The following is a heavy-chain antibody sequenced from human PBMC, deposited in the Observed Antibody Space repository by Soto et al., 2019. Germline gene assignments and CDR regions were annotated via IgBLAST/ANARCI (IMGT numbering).Heavy chain of an antibody. J-gene: IGHJ5*02. CDR2: IKQDGSEK. D-gene: IGHD3-3*01. Sequence: EVQLVESGGGLVQPGGSLRLSCAASGFTFSSYWMSWVRQAPGKGLEWVANIKQDGSEKYYVDSVKGRFTISRDNAKNSLYLQMNSLRAEDTAVYYCARPFVRFLEWLPPNWFDPWGQGTLVTVSS. V-gene: IGHV3-7*01. CDR1: GFTFSSYW. CDR3: ARPFVRFLEWLPPNWFDP.